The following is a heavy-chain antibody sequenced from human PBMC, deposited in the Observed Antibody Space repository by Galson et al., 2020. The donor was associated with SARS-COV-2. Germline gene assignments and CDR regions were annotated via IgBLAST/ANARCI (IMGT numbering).Heavy chain of an antibody. Sequence: GESLKISCAASGFTFSDYYMSWIRQAPGKGLEWVSYISSSGSTIYYADSVKGRFTISRDNAKNSLYLQMNSLRAEDTAVYYCAREDGLWFGELFGSFDYWGQGTLVTVSS. V-gene: IGHV3-11*01. J-gene: IGHJ4*02. D-gene: IGHD3-10*01. CDR3: AREDGLWFGELFGSFDY. CDR1: GFTFSDYY. CDR2: ISSSGSTI.